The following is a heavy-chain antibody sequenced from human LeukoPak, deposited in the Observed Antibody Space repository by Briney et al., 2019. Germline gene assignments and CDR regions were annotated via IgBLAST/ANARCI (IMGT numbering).Heavy chain of an antibody. CDR3: AREGSRSSSPVDY. CDR1: GASISGYY. J-gene: IGHJ4*02. V-gene: IGHV4-59*01. CDR2: IYYSGTT. D-gene: IGHD6-6*01. Sequence: TSETLSLTCTVSGASISGYYWSWIRQPPGKGLEWIGYIYYSGTTNYNPSLKSRVTISVDTSRNQFSLKLSSVTAADTAVYYCAREGSRSSSPVDYWGQGTLVTVPS.